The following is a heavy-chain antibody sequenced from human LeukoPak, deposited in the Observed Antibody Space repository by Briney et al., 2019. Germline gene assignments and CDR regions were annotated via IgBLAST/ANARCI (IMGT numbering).Heavy chain of an antibody. CDR1: GGSISSYY. CDR2: IYYSGST. V-gene: IGHV4-59*01. D-gene: IGHD1-26*01. CDR3: ARDSGRYYGFDY. Sequence: PSETLSLTCTVSGGSISSYYWSWIRQPPGKGLEWIGYIYYSGSTNYNPSLKSRVTMSVHTSKNQFSLKPSSVTAADTAVYYCARDSGRYYGFDYWGQGTLVTVSS. J-gene: IGHJ4*02.